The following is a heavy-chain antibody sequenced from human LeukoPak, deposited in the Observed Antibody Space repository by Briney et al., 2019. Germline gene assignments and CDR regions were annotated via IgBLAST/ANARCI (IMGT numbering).Heavy chain of an antibody. CDR1: GFTFSDYY. J-gene: IGHJ6*02. V-gene: IGHV3-11*01. CDR2: ISSSGSTI. Sequence: KPGGSLRLSCAASGFTFSDYYMSWIRQAPGKGLEWVSYISSSGSTIYYADSVKGRFTISRDNAKNSLYLQKNSLRAEDTAGYYCARVNPGPKLRADYFYRLDVWGQGTTVTVSS. D-gene: IGHD1-14*01. CDR3: ARVNPGPKLRADYFYRLDV.